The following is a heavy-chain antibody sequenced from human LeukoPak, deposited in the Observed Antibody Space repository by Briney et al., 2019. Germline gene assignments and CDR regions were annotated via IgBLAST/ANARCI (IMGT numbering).Heavy chain of an antibody. CDR1: GFNVSSNY. Sequence: GGSLRLSCAASGFNVSSNYMSWVRQAPGLGLEWVSVIYSGGSTYYADSVKGRFTISRDNSKNTLYLQMDSLRAEDSAVYYCARNGGYDSEYFYGMDVWGQGTTVTVSS. CDR2: IYSGGST. D-gene: IGHD5-12*01. J-gene: IGHJ6*02. CDR3: ARNGGYDSEYFYGMDV. V-gene: IGHV3-53*01.